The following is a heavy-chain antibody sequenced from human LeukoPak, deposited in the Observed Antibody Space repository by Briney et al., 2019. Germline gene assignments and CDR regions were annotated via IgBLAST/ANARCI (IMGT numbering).Heavy chain of an antibody. V-gene: IGHV1-18*01. CDR2: ISAYNGHT. J-gene: IGHJ3*01. CDR1: GYTFTSYG. CDR3: ARDGAFDV. Sequence: ASVKVSCKASGYTFTSYGMSWVRQAPGQGLEWMGWISAYNGHTNYAQKVQGRVTMTTDTSTSTAYMELSRLTSDDTAVYYCARDGAFDVWGQGTMVTVSS.